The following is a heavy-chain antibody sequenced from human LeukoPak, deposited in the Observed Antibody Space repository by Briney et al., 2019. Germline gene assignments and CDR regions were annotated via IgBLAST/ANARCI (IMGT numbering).Heavy chain of an antibody. Sequence: GGSLRLSCAASGFTFSSYAMSWVRQAPGKGLEWVSIMSAGGGTTYYADSVKGRFTISRDNSKKTLHLQMNSLRAEDTAVYYCAKRMVRGCFDIWGQGTMVTVSS. V-gene: IGHV3-23*01. D-gene: IGHD3-10*01. CDR2: MSAGGGTT. J-gene: IGHJ3*02. CDR1: GFTFSSYA. CDR3: AKRMVRGCFDI.